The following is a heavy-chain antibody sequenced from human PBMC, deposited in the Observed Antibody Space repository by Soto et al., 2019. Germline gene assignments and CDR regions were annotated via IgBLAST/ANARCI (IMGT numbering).Heavy chain of an antibody. V-gene: IGHV4-59*08. CDR1: GGSISSYS. CDR2: VSYSGTT. D-gene: IGHD6-19*01. CDR3: ARLPQARALAAYYYYYYMDV. J-gene: IGHJ6*03. Sequence: SETLSLTCTVSGGSISSYSWSWIRQPPGKGLEWIGYVSYSGTTNYNPSLHSRVAISLDPSKNHFSLRLSSATAADTAVYYCARLPQARALAAYYYYYYMDVWGKGTTVTVSS.